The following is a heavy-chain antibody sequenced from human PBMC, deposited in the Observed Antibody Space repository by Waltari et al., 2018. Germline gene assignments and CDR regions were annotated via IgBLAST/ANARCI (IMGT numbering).Heavy chain of an antibody. D-gene: IGHD1-26*01. V-gene: IGHV2-5*02. J-gene: IGHJ4*02. CDR2: VYWDDDQ. CDR3: ARRTGAGGTLDY. CDR1: G. Sequence: GVGWIRQPPGKALEWLAIVYWDDDQRYSPSLRTRLTITKDTSINQVVLTVTNVDPVDTATYYCARRTGAGGTLDYWGQGILVTVSS.